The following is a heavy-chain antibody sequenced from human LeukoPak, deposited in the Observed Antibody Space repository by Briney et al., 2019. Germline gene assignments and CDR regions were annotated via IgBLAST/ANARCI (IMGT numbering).Heavy chain of an antibody. J-gene: IGHJ4*02. CDR1: GGSFSGYY. Sequence: SETLSLTCAVYGGSFSGYYWSWIRQPPGKGLEWIGEINHSGSTNYNPSLKSRVNISVDTSKNQFSLKLSSVTAADTAVYYCARPGVAGKLDYWGQGTLVTVSS. CDR3: ARPGVAGKLDY. D-gene: IGHD3-10*01. CDR2: INHSGST. V-gene: IGHV4-34*01.